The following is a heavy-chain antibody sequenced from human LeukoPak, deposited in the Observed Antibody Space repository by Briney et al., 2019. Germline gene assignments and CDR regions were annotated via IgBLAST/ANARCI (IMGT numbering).Heavy chain of an antibody. V-gene: IGHV3-7*01. Sequence: GGSLRLSCVASGFTFSDYWMTWVRQAPGKGLEWLAYIHKDGSEKYYVDSLEGRFTISRDSANNSLYLQMNSLRAEDTAIYYCARNDFWSGYDDLDVWGQGTVVTVSS. J-gene: IGHJ3*01. CDR1: GFTFSDYW. CDR3: ARNDFWSGYDDLDV. D-gene: IGHD3-3*01. CDR2: IHKDGSEK.